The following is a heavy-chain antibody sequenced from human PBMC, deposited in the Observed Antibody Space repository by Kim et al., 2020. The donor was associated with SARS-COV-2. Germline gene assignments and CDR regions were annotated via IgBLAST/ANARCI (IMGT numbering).Heavy chain of an antibody. V-gene: IGHV4-59*08. Sequence: SETLSLTCTVSGGSISSYYWSWIRQPPGKGLEWIGYIYYSGSTNYNPSLKSRVTISVDTSKNQFSLKLSSVTAADTAVYYCARVLLVRSRVAPIYGMDVWGQGTTVTVSS. CDR1: GGSISSYY. D-gene: IGHD5-12*01. CDR3: ARVLLVRSRVAPIYGMDV. CDR2: IYYSGST. J-gene: IGHJ6*02.